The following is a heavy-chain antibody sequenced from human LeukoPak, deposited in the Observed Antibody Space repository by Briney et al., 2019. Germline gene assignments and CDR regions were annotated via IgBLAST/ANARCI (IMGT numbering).Heavy chain of an antibody. D-gene: IGHD3-22*01. CDR3: ATAERARTYYYDSSGYYPNHPFDY. Sequence: SVKVSCKASGGTFSSYAISWVRQAPGQGLEWMGGIIPIFGTANYAQKFQGRVTITTNESTSTAYMELSSLRSEDTAVYYCATAERARTYYYDSSGYYPNHPFDYWGQGTLVTVSS. J-gene: IGHJ4*02. CDR1: GGTFSSYA. CDR2: IIPIFGTA. V-gene: IGHV1-69*05.